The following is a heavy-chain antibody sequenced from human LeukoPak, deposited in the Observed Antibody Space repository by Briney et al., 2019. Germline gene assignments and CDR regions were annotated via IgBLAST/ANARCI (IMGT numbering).Heavy chain of an antibody. J-gene: IGHJ6*03. Sequence: ASVKVSCKASGYTFTSYGISWVRQAPGQGLEWMRWFSAYNGNTNYAQKLQGRVTMTTDTSTSTAYMELRSLRSDDTAVYYCARVYSGYDYIYYYYMDVWGKGTTVTVSS. CDR2: FSAYNGNT. V-gene: IGHV1-18*01. CDR1: GYTFTSYG. D-gene: IGHD5-12*01. CDR3: ARVYSGYDYIYYYYMDV.